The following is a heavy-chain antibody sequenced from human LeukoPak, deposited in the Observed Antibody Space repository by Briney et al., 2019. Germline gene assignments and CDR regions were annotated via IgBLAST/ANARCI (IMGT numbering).Heavy chain of an antibody. CDR2: IKQDGSEK. CDR3: ATQSYYYDSSGYYTT. V-gene: IGHV3-7*01. D-gene: IGHD3-22*01. CDR1: GFTFSKFW. Sequence: GVSLRLSCAASGFTFSKFWMIWVRHTPGKAREEVASIKQDGSEKYYADSVKGRFTISRDNGKNSLYLQMSSLRAEDTAIYYCATQSYYYDSSGYYTTWGQGTLVTVSS. J-gene: IGHJ4*02.